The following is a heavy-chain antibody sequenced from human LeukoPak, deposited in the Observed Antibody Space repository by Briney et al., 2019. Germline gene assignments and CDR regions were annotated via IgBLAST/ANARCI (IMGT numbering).Heavy chain of an antibody. CDR3: ARAGEYYYGSGSYQAGPFDY. D-gene: IGHD3-10*01. CDR2: IYHSGST. Sequence: TLSLTCAVSGGSISSGGYSWCWIRQPPGKGLEWIGYIYHSGSTYYNPSLKSRVTISVDRSKNQFSLKRSSVTAADTAVYYCARAGEYYYGSGSYQAGPFDYWGQGTLVTVSS. CDR1: GGSISSGGYS. V-gene: IGHV4-30-2*01. J-gene: IGHJ4*02.